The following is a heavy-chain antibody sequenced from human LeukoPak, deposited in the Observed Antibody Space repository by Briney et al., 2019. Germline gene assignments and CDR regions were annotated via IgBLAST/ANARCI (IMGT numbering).Heavy chain of an antibody. J-gene: IGHJ3*02. V-gene: IGHV1-18*01. CDR1: GYTFTSYG. CDR3: ARLLGTAANDAFDI. Sequence: GASVRVSCRASGYTFTSYGISWVRQAPGQGLEWMGWISAYNGNTNYAQKLQGRVTMTTDTSTSTAYMELRSLRSDDTAVYYCARLLGTAANDAFDIWGQGTMVTVSS. D-gene: IGHD2-2*01. CDR2: ISAYNGNT.